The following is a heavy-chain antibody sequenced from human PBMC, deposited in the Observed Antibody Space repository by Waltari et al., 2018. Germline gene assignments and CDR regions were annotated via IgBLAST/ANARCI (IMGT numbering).Heavy chain of an antibody. J-gene: IGHJ4*02. V-gene: IGHV4-34*01. CDR1: VGSFSDYY. CDR3: ARHNTGWFGRLFDY. D-gene: IGHD3-10*01. CDR2: INQSGST. Sequence: VQLQPWGAGLLKPSEPLSLTCAVYVGSFSDYYWTWIRQPPGKGLEWIGEINQSGSTNYNPSLKSRVTISVDTSKNQFSLKLSSVTAADTAVYYCARHNTGWFGRLFDYWGQGTLVTVSS.